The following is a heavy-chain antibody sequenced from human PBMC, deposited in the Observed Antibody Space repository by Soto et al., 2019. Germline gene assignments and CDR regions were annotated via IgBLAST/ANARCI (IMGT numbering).Heavy chain of an antibody. V-gene: IGHV3-30-3*01. CDR3: ESAGGLLVDY. D-gene: IGHD1-26*01. CDR2: KTYDESNK. CDR1: GFMFSSYA. Sequence: QVQLVESGGGVVQPGRSLRLSCAASGFMFSSYAMHWVRQAPGKGLEWVAVKTYDESNKYYADSVKGRFTISRDNSKNTLYLQMNSLRAEDTAVYYCESAGGLLVDYWGQGTLVTVSS. J-gene: IGHJ4*02.